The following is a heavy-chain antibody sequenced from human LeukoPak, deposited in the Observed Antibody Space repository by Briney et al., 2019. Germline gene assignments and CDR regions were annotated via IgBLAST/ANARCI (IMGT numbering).Heavy chain of an antibody. Sequence: GRSLRLSCAASGFTFSSYGMHWVRQAAGKGLEWVAVIWYDGSNKYYADSVKGRFTISRDNSKNTLYLQMNSLRTEDTAVYYCARDVQWRFDYWGQGTLVTVSS. J-gene: IGHJ4*02. D-gene: IGHD6-19*01. CDR2: IWYDGSNK. CDR3: ARDVQWRFDY. CDR1: GFTFSSYG. V-gene: IGHV3-33*01.